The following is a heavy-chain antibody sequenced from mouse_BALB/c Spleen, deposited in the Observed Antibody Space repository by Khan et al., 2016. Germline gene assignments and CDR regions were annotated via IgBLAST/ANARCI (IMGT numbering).Heavy chain of an antibody. V-gene: IGHV3-8*02. Sequence: EVKLEESGPSLVKPSQTLSLTCSVTGDSITSGYWNWIRKFPGNKLEYMGYISYSGSTYYNPSLKSRLSITRDTSKSQYYLQLNSVTTEDTATYYCAGYYGHFFDYWGQGTTLTVSS. CDR3: AGYYGHFFDY. J-gene: IGHJ2*01. D-gene: IGHD1-1*02. CDR2: ISYSGST. CDR1: GDSITSGY.